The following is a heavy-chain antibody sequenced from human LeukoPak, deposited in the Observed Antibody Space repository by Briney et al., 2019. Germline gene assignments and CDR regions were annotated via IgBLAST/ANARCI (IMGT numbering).Heavy chain of an antibody. CDR2: INHSGST. CDR3: ARAKGPYGVRGPYYYYMDV. V-gene: IGHV4-34*01. Sequence: PSETLSLTCAVYGGSFSGYYWSWIRQPPGKGLEWIGEINHSGSTNYNPSLKSRVTISVDTSKNQFSLKLSSVTAADTAVYYCARAKGPYGVRGPYYYYMDVWGKGTTVTISS. J-gene: IGHJ6*03. D-gene: IGHD3-10*01. CDR1: GGSFSGYY.